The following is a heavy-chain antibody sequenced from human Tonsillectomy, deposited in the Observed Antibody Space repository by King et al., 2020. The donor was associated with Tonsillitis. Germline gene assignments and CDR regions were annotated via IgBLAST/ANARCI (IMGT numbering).Heavy chain of an antibody. CDR2: IIPSFAPA. CDR3: ARDIGDWVDY. Sequence: QLVQSGAEVKKPGSSVMVSCKTSGGTYTDYAFSWVRQAPGQGLEWMGGIIPSFAPAIYAKKFQGRVTITVDKYTSTTYMKLSSLRSEDTAVYYCARDIGDWVDYWGQGTLVTVSS. CDR1: GGTYTDYA. J-gene: IGHJ4*02. V-gene: IGHV1-69*06. D-gene: IGHD3-10*01.